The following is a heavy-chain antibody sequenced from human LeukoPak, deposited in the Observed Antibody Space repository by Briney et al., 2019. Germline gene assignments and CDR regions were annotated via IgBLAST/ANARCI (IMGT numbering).Heavy chain of an antibody. J-gene: IGHJ4*02. Sequence: GGSLRLSCAASGFTFSSYDMHWVRQAPGKGLEWVAFIRYDRSDKFYADSVKGRFTISRDNSKNTLYLQMNSLRAEDTAVYYCVPAGGAAIFDYWGRGNLVTVSS. CDR3: VPAGGAAIFDY. D-gene: IGHD6-25*01. V-gene: IGHV3-30*02. CDR1: GFTFSSYD. CDR2: IRYDRSDK.